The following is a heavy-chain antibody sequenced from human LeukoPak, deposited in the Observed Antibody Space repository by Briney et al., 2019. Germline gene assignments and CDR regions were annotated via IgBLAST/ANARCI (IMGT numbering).Heavy chain of an antibody. D-gene: IGHD3-10*01. CDR3: ARDGITMVRGVTLRSLQIDY. CDR2: INWNGETT. J-gene: IGHJ4*02. Sequence: GGALRLSCAASGFIFEDNGMSWVRQAPGKGLEWVSGINWNGETTGYVDSVKGRFTISRDNAKNSLYLQMNSLRAEDTAVYYCARDGITMVRGVTLRSLQIDYWGQGTLVTVSS. V-gene: IGHV3-20*04. CDR1: GFIFEDNG.